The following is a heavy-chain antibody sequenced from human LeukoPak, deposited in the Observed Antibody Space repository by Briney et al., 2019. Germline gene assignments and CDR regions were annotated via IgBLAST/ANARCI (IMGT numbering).Heavy chain of an antibody. J-gene: IGHJ4*02. D-gene: IGHD4-17*01. V-gene: IGHV3-33*01. CDR1: GFTFSSYG. CDR2: IWYDGSNK. Sequence: PGGSLRLSCAASGFTFSSYGMHWVRQAPGKGLEWVAVIWYDGSNKYYADSVKGRFTISRDNSKNTLYLQVNSLRAEDTAVYYCAREGHGDYGLDYWGQGTLVTVSS. CDR3: AREGHGDYGLDY.